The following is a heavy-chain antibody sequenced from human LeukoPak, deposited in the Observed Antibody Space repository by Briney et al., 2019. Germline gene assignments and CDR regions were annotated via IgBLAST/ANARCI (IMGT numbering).Heavy chain of an antibody. J-gene: IGHJ4*02. CDR2: ISYDGSNK. CDR1: GFTFRSYG. V-gene: IGHV3-30*03. CDR3: TTDRGSV. Sequence: GRSLRLSCAASGFTFRSYGMHWVRQAPGKGLEWVAVISYDGSNKYYADSVKGRFTISRDNSKNTLYLQMNSLKSEDTAVYYCTTDRGSVWGQGTLVTVSS.